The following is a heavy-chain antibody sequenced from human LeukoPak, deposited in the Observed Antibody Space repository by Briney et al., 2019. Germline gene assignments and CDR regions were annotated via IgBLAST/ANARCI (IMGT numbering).Heavy chain of an antibody. D-gene: IGHD1-20*01. CDR3: GDLITGSDY. Sequence: GGSLRLSCAASGFTFRSYAMGWVGQAPGKGREWVSAISGSGGSTYYADSVKGRFTISRDNSKNTLYLQMNSLRAEDTAVYYCGDLITGSDYWGQGTLVTVSS. CDR1: GFTFRSYA. J-gene: IGHJ4*02. CDR2: ISGSGGST. V-gene: IGHV3-23*01.